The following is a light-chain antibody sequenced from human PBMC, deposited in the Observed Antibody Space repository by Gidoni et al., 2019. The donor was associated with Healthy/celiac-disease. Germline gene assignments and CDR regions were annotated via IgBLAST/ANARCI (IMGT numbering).Light chain of an antibody. J-gene: IGLJ2*01. Sequence: QSALTQPASVSGSPGQSSTISCTGTSSDVGSYNLVSWYQQHPGKAPKLMIYEGSKRPSGVSNRFSGSKSGNTASLTISGLQAEDEADYYCCSYAGSSTSHVVFGGGTKLTVL. V-gene: IGLV2-23*01. CDR2: EGS. CDR1: SSDVGSYNL. CDR3: CSYAGSSTSHVV.